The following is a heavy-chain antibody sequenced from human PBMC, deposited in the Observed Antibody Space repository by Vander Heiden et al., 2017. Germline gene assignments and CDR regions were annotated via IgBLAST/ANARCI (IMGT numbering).Heavy chain of an antibody. D-gene: IGHD6-19*01. CDR1: GFPFGSYA. CDR2: ISGSGGST. CDR3: ATDVGGSSGWYPSWFDP. J-gene: IGHJ5*02. V-gene: IGHV3-23*01. Sequence: EVQLLESGGGLVQPGGALGLSCASSGFPFGSYAMDWVRQAPGKGLEWVSAISGSGGSTYYADSVKGRFTISRDNSKNTLYLQMNSLRAEDTAVYYCATDVGGSSGWYPSWFDPWGQGTLVTVSS.